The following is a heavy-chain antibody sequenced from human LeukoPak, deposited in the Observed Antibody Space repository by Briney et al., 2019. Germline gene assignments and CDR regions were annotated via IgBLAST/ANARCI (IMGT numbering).Heavy chain of an antibody. D-gene: IGHD4-17*01. J-gene: IGHJ5*02. CDR3: AREMTPDYGDYAGFDP. V-gene: IGHV3-21*01. Sequence: GGSLRLSCAASGFTFSSYSMNWVHQAPGEGLEWVSSISSSSSYIYYADSVKGRFTISRDNAKNSLYLQMNSLRAEDTAVYYCAREMTPDYGDYAGFDPWGQGTLVTVSS. CDR1: GFTFSSYS. CDR2: ISSSSSYI.